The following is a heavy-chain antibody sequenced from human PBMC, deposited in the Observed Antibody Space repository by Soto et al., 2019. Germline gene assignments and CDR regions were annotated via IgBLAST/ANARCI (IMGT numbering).Heavy chain of an antibody. J-gene: IGHJ4*02. CDR3: ATDFKRGSYCGY. CDR2: IKSKTDGGTT. CDR1: GFTFSNAW. Sequence: GGSLRLSCAASGFTFSNAWMSWVRQAPGKGLEWVGRIKSKTDGGTTDYAAPVKGRFTISRDDSKNTLYLQMNSLKTEDTAVYYCATDFKRGSYCGYWGQGTLVTVSS. V-gene: IGHV3-15*01. D-gene: IGHD1-26*01.